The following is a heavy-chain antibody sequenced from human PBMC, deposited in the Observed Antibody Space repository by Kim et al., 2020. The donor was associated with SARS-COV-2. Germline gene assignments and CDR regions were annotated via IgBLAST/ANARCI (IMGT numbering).Heavy chain of an antibody. CDR3: ARDYYDSSGYNWFDP. Sequence: GGSLRLSCAASGFTFSSYGMHWVRQAPGKGLEWVAVIWYDGSNKYYADSVKGRFTISRDNSKNTLYLQMNSLRAEDTAVYYCARDYYDSSGYNWFDPWGQGTLVTVSS. J-gene: IGHJ5*02. CDR1: GFTFSSYG. D-gene: IGHD3-22*01. V-gene: IGHV3-33*01. CDR2: IWYDGSNK.